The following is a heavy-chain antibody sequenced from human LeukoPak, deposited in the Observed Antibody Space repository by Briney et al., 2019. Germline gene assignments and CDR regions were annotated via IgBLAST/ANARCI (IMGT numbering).Heavy chain of an antibody. CDR3: ARDSGSFDY. D-gene: IGHD1-26*01. V-gene: IGHV4-59*01. CDR2: IYYSGST. J-gene: IGHJ4*02. Sequence: SQTLSLTCTVSGGSISSYYWSWIRQPPGKGLEWIGYIYYSGSTNYNPSLKSRVTISVDTSKNQFSLKLSSVTAADTAVYYCARDSGSFDYWGQGTLVTVSS. CDR1: GGSISSYY.